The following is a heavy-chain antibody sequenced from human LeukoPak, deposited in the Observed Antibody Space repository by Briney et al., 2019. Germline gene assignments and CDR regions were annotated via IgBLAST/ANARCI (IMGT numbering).Heavy chain of an antibody. J-gene: IGHJ3*02. Sequence: GGSLRLSCAASGFTFSSYAMSWVRQAPGKGLEWVSSISGSGGSTYYADSVKGRFTISRDNSKNTLYLQMNSLRAEDTAVYYCAKDLRDTAMVQDAFDTWGQGTMVTVSS. V-gene: IGHV3-23*01. CDR3: AKDLRDTAMVQDAFDT. CDR2: ISGSGGST. CDR1: GFTFSSYA. D-gene: IGHD5-18*01.